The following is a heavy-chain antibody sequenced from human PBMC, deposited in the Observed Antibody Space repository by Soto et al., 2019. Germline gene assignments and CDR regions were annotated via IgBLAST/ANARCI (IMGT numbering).Heavy chain of an antibody. CDR1: GDSIRVFY. CDR2: IYSSGYT. J-gene: IGHJ4*02. Sequence: SETLTLTCTVSGDSIRVFYWSWIRQPPGKGLEWIGYIYSSGYTNYNPSLKNRGTISVDTPKKQFFPNLRSVTAADTALYYCARGGGAPCGTDYWGRGIRVTVSS. CDR3: ARGGGAPCGTDY. D-gene: IGHD1-26*01. V-gene: IGHV4-59*01.